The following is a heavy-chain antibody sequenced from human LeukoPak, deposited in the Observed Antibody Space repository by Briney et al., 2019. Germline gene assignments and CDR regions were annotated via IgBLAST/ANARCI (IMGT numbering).Heavy chain of an antibody. CDR1: GGSISSGGYY. CDR3: ARRWELLQRDYYYYYMDV. J-gene: IGHJ6*03. D-gene: IGHD1-26*01. Sequence: SETLSLTCTVSGGSISSGGYYWSWIRQPPGKGLEWIGYIYHSGSTYYNPSLKSRVTISVDRPKNQFSLKLSSVTAADTAVYYCARRWELLQRDYYYYYMDVWGKGTTVTVSS. CDR2: IYHSGST. V-gene: IGHV4-30-2*01.